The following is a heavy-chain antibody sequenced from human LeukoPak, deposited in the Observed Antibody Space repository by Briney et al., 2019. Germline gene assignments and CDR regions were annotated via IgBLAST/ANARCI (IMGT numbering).Heavy chain of an antibody. J-gene: IGHJ3*02. CDR3: ARDSITIFGVVMGVATTDDAFDI. Sequence: SETLSLTCTVSGGSISSYYWSWIRQPAGQGLEWIGRVYTSGSTNYNPSLKSRVTMSVDTSKNQFSLMLSSVTAADTAVYYCARDSITIFGVVMGVATTDDAFDIWGQGTMVTVSS. CDR2: VYTSGST. D-gene: IGHD3-3*01. V-gene: IGHV4-4*07. CDR1: GGSISSYY.